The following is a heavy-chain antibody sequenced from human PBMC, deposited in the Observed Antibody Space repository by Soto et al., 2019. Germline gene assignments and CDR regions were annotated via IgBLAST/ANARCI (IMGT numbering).Heavy chain of an antibody. D-gene: IGHD3-16*01. Sequence: SETLSLTCTVSGGSISSGGYYWSWIRQHPGKGLEWIGYIYYSGSTYYNPSLKSRVTISVDTSKNQFSLKLSSVTAADTAMYYCARDVARGGNFDYWGQGTLVTVSS. CDR1: GGSISSGGYY. CDR2: IYYSGST. CDR3: ARDVARGGNFDY. J-gene: IGHJ4*02. V-gene: IGHV4-31*03.